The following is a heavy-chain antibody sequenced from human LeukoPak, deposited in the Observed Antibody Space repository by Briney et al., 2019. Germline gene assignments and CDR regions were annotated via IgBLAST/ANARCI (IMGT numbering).Heavy chain of an antibody. CDR1: VFTFSSYG. D-gene: IGHD3-22*01. J-gene: IGHJ1*01. Sequence: GGSLRLSCAASVFTFSSYGMHWVRQAPGRGLEWVAFIGYDGNNKYYADSVKGRFTISRDNSKNTLYLQMNSLRAEDTAVYYCATNGGVTMIVVVQTEGQFLQHWGQGTLVTVSS. CDR3: ATNGGVTMIVVVQTEGQFLQH. CDR2: IGYDGNNK. V-gene: IGHV3-30*02.